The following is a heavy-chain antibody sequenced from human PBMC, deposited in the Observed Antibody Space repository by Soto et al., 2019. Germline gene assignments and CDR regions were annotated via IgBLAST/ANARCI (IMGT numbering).Heavy chain of an antibody. Sequence: SETLSLTCTVSGGSISSSSYYWGWIRQPPGKGLEWIGRIYYSGSTYYNPSLKSRVTISVDTSKNQFSLKLSSVTAADTAVYYCARANTTYFDYWGQGTLVTVSS. J-gene: IGHJ4*02. D-gene: IGHD2-2*01. V-gene: IGHV4-39*07. CDR2: IYYSGST. CDR1: GGSISSSSYY. CDR3: ARANTTYFDY.